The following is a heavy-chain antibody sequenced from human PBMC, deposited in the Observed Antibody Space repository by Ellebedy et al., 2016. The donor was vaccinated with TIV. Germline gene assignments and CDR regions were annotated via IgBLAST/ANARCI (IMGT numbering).Heavy chain of an antibody. J-gene: IGHJ4*02. V-gene: IGHV3-23*01. Sequence: PGGSLRLSCAVSGFTFSNYAMGWVRQAPGKGLEWVSTISGSGDRTYYADSVKDRFTISKDNTRDTLHLQMESLRVEDTAVYYCAKRERGSGNKYGSFEYWGQGTLVTVSS. CDR3: AKRERGSGNKYGSFEY. CDR1: GFTFSNYA. CDR2: ISGSGDRT. D-gene: IGHD5-18*01.